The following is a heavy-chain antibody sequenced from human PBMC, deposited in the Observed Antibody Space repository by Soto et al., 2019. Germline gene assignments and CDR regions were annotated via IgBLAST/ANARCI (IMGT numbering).Heavy chain of an antibody. CDR2: IYYSGST. CDR1: GGSISSGDYY. J-gene: IGHJ4*02. Sequence: PSETLSLTCTVSGGSISSGDYYWSWIRQPPGKGLEWIGYIYYSGSTYYNPSFKSRVTISVDTSKNQFSLKLSSVTAADTAVYYCARGNYYDSNSFDYWGQGTLVTVSS. V-gene: IGHV4-30-4*01. D-gene: IGHD3-22*01. CDR3: ARGNYYDSNSFDY.